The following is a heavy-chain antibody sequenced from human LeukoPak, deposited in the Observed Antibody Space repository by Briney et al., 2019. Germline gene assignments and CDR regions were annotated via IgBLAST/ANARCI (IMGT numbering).Heavy chain of an antibody. CDR3: TTLDY. Sequence: GGSLRLSCTASGFTFGDYAMSWVRQAPGKGLEWVGFIRSKAYGGTTEYAASVKGRFTISTNDSKSIAYLQMNSLKTEDTAVYYCTTLDYWGQGTLVTVSS. V-gene: IGHV3-49*04. CDR1: GFTFGDYA. CDR2: IRSKAYGGTT. J-gene: IGHJ4*02.